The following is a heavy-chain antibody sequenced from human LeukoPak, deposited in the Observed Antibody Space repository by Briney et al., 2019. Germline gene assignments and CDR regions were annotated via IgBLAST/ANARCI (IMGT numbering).Heavy chain of an antibody. CDR1: GFTFSSYA. D-gene: IGHD2-15*01. Sequence: PGGSLRLSCAASGFTFSSYAMSWVRQAPGKGLEWVANIKQDGSEKYYVDSVKGRFTISRDNAKNSLYLQMNSLRAEDTAVYYCARVPLGGQTAFDIWGQGTMVTVSS. CDR2: IKQDGSEK. J-gene: IGHJ3*02. CDR3: ARVPLGGQTAFDI. V-gene: IGHV3-7*01.